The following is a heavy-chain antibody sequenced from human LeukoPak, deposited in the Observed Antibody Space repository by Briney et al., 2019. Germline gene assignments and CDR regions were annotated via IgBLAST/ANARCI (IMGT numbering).Heavy chain of an antibody. J-gene: IGHJ4*02. Sequence: GGSLRLSCAASGFSFSEYYMSWIRQAPGKGLEWIAYISSGPIYTNHADSVKGRFTISRDNAKNSLYLQMNSLRAEDTAVYYCARDRGDKPFDYWGQGTLVTVSS. CDR2: ISSGPIYT. V-gene: IGHV3-11*06. D-gene: IGHD2-21*02. CDR1: GFSFSEYY. CDR3: ARDRGDKPFDY.